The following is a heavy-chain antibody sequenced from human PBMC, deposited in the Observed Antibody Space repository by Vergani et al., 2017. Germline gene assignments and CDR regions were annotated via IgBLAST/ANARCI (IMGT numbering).Heavy chain of an antibody. CDR2: IDPSDSYT. D-gene: IGHD3-9*01. J-gene: IGHJ4*02. CDR3: ARQMNYDILTGYSSQFDY. Sequence: EVQLVQSGAEVKKPGESRRISCKGSGYSFTSYWISWVRQMPGKGLEWMGRIDPSDSYTNYSPSFQGHVTISADKSISTAYLQWSSLKASDTAMYYCARQMNYDILTGYSSQFDYWGQGTLVTVSS. CDR1: GYSFTSYW. V-gene: IGHV5-10-1*03.